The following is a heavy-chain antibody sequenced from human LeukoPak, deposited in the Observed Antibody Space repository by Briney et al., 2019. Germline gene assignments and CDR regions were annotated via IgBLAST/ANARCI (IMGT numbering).Heavy chain of an antibody. J-gene: IGHJ4*02. CDR3: ARAGPYDSSGY. CDR2: IYHSGST. Sequence: SETLSLTCTVSGYSISSGYYWGWIRQPPGKVLEWIGSIYHSGSTYYNPSLKSRVTISVDTSKNHFSLKLTSVTAADTAVYYCARAGPYDSSGYWGQGTLVTVSS. V-gene: IGHV4-38-2*02. CDR1: GYSISSGYY. D-gene: IGHD3-22*01.